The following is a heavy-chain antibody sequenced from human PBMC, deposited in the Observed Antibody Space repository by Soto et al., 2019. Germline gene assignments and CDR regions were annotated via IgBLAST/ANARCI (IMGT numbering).Heavy chain of an antibody. CDR3: AKANRYCSGSNCYTFDY. CDR2: ISGSGGST. D-gene: IGHD2-15*01. J-gene: IGHJ4*02. CDR1: GFTFSSYG. V-gene: IGHV3-23*01. Sequence: GGSLRLSCAASGFTFSSYGMSWVRQAPGKGLEWVSTISGSGGSTYYADSVKGRFTISRDNSKNTLYLQMNTLRAEDTAIYYCAKANRYCSGSNCYTFDYWGQGTLVTVSS.